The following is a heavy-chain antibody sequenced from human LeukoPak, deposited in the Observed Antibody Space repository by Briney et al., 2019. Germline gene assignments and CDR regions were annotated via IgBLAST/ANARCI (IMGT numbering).Heavy chain of an antibody. CDR2: ISWNSGSI. CDR3: AKDMGRYSSGWPGGMDV. CDR1: GFTFDDYA. J-gene: IGHJ6*02. D-gene: IGHD6-19*01. V-gene: IGHV3-9*01. Sequence: PGGSLRLSCAASGFTFDDYAMHWVRQAPGKGLEWVSGISWNSGSIGYADSVKGRFTISRDNAKNSLYLQMNSLRAEDRALYYCAKDMGRYSSGWPGGMDVWGQGTTVTVSS.